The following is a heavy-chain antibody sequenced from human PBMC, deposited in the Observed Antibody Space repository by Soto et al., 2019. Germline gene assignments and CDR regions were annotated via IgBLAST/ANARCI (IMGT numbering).Heavy chain of an antibody. Sequence: GGSLRLSCAASGFTFSSYSMNWVRQAPGKGLEWVSSISSSSSYIYYADSVKGRFTISRDNAKNSLYLQMNSLRAEDTAVYYCARDFNPVVVVAEGYFDYWGQGTLVTVSS. CDR3: ARDFNPVVVVAEGYFDY. J-gene: IGHJ4*02. D-gene: IGHD2-15*01. V-gene: IGHV3-21*01. CDR2: ISSSSSYI. CDR1: GFTFSSYS.